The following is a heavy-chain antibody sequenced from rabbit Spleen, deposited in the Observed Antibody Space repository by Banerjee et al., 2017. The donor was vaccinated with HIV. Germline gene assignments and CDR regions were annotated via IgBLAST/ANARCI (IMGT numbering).Heavy chain of an antibody. CDR2: IYAGSSGST. V-gene: IGHV1S40*01. J-gene: IGHJ6*01. CDR1: GFSFNSGYD. Sequence: QSLEESGGGLVKPGASLTLTCKASGFSFNSGYDMCWVRQAPGKGLEWIACIYAGSSGSTWYASWAKGRFTISKTSSTTVTLQMTSLTAADTATYFCARDTSSSFSSYGMDLWGQGTLVTVS. D-gene: IGHD1-1*01. CDR3: ARDTSSSFSSYGMDL.